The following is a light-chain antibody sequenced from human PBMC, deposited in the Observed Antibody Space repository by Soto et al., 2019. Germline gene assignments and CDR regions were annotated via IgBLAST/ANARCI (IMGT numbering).Light chain of an antibody. Sequence: QSALTQPDSVSGSPGQSITISCTGTSGDVGGYKYVSWYQQHPGKAPKLIIYEVSNRPSGVSNRFSGSKSGNTASLTISGLQAEDEADYYFSSYTSTTTVIFGGGTKLTVL. V-gene: IGLV2-14*01. CDR3: SSYTSTTTVI. CDR1: SGDVGGYKY. J-gene: IGLJ2*01. CDR2: EVS.